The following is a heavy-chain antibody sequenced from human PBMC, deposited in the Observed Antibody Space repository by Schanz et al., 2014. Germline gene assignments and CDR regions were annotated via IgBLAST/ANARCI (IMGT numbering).Heavy chain of an antibody. D-gene: IGHD2-15*01. CDR1: GFSVGNKY. V-gene: IGHV3-66*01. CDR2: IYIGGNT. Sequence: EVQLVESGGGLVQPGGSLRLSCAASGFSVGNKYMNWVRQAPGKRLEWVSFIYIGGNTYYADSVKGRFTISRDNSKNTGDIQMNSLRAEDTAVYYCARGGAAYYFDDWGQGTLVTVSS. CDR3: ARGGAAYYFDD. J-gene: IGHJ4*02.